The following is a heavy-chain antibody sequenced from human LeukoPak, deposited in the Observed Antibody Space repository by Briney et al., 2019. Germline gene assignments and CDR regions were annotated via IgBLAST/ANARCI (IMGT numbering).Heavy chain of an antibody. CDR2: IWYDGSNK. Sequence: GGSLRLPCAASGFTFSSYGMHWVRQAPGKGLEWVAVIWYDGSNKYYADSVKGRFTISRDNSKNTLYLQMNSLRAEDTAVYYCARDQLVEMATISSYYFDYWGQGTLVTVSS. J-gene: IGHJ4*02. V-gene: IGHV3-33*01. D-gene: IGHD5-12*01. CDR3: ARDQLVEMATISSYYFDY. CDR1: GFTFSSYG.